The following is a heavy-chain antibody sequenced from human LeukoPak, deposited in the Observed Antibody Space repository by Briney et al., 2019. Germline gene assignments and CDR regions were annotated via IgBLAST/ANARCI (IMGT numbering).Heavy chain of an antibody. CDR1: GGSFSNYY. V-gene: IGHV4-34*01. Sequence: PSETLSLTCAVYGGSFSNYYWSWIRQPPGKGLEWIGEINHSGSTNYNPSLKSRVTISVDTSKNQFSLKLSSVTAADTAVYYCARRIVAAAGGVDYWGQGTLVTVSS. J-gene: IGHJ4*02. D-gene: IGHD6-13*01. CDR3: ARRIVAAAGGVDY. CDR2: INHSGST.